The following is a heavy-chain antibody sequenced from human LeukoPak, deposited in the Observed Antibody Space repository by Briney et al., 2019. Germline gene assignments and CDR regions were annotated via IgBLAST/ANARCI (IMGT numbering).Heavy chain of an antibody. V-gene: IGHV3-49*03. CDR1: GFTFGDYA. D-gene: IGHD6-19*01. J-gene: IGHJ4*02. CDR3: TKPKSSGWYQYFDY. Sequence: PGRSLRLSCTASGFTFGDYAMSWFRQAPGKGLEWVGFIRSKAYGGTTEYAASVKGRFTISRDDSKSIAYLLMNSLKTEDTAVYYCTKPKSSGWYQYFDYWGLGTLVTVSS. CDR2: IRSKAYGGTT.